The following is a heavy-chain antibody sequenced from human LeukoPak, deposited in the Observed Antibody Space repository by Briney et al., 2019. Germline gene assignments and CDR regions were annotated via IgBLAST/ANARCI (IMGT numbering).Heavy chain of an antibody. D-gene: IGHD3-10*01. CDR2: IIPIFGTA. Sequence: ASEKVSCKASGGTFSSYAISWVRQAPGQGLEWMGGIIPIFGTANYAQKFQGRVTITADESTSTAYMELSSLRSKDTAVYYCARVAKYYYGSETYYFFEHWGQGTPVTASS. CDR1: GGTFSSYA. V-gene: IGHV1-69*13. CDR3: ARVAKYYYGSETYYFFEH. J-gene: IGHJ4*02.